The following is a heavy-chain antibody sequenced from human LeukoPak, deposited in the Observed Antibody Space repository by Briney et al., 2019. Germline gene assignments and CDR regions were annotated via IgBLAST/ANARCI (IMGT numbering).Heavy chain of an antibody. CDR2: INPSGGST. Sequence: PVASVKASYKASGYTFSSYYMHWVRQAPGQGLEWMGIINPSGGSTSYAQKFQGRVTMTRDTSTSTVYMELSSLRSEDTAVYYCARGGSDSGYEFEPWGQGTLVTVSS. V-gene: IGHV1-46*01. CDR1: GYTFSSYY. J-gene: IGHJ5*02. CDR3: ARGGSDSGYEFEP. D-gene: IGHD5-12*01.